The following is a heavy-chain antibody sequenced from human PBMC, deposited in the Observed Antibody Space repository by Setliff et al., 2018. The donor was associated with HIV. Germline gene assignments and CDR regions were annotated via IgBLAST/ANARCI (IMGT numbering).Heavy chain of an antibody. CDR3: ATCRHRPSNWFDP. J-gene: IGHJ5*02. CDR2: VYNSGIT. V-gene: IGHV4-38-2*02. Sequence: SETLSLTCTVSGYPISSGYYWGWIRQPPGKGLEWIGSVYNSGITFKNPSLKSRVSISVDRSGNQFSLRLTSVTAADTAVYYCATCRHRPSNWFDPWGQGTVVTVSS. CDR1: GYPISSGYY.